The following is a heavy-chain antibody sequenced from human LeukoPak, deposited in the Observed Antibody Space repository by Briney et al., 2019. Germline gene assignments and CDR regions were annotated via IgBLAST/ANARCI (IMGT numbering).Heavy chain of an antibody. D-gene: IGHD7-27*01. Sequence: GGSLRLSCAASGFTFSSYTMSWVRQAPGKGLEWVSTITTSDGNTYYADSVKGRLTVSRDNSKNTLYLQMNSLRAEDTAVYYCAKDGGLWVSAHWGDSWGRGTLVTVSS. J-gene: IGHJ4*02. CDR2: ITTSDGNT. V-gene: IGHV3-23*01. CDR3: AKDGGLWVSAHWGDS. CDR1: GFTFSSYT.